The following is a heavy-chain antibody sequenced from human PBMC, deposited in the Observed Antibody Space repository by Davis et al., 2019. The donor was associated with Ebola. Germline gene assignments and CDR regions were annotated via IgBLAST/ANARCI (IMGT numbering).Heavy chain of an antibody. CDR1: GGAFSSNG. CDR2: IIPIFGTA. V-gene: IGHV1-69*13. D-gene: IGHD3-22*01. Sequence: SVKVFCKASGGAFSSNGINWVRQAPGQGLEWMGGIIPIFGTANYPQKFQGRVTITADESTSTSYMELISLRSDDSTVYYFARARLTVIVPAAPGEEPFDIWGQGTMVTVSS. J-gene: IGHJ3*02. CDR3: ARARLTVIVPAAPGEEPFDI.